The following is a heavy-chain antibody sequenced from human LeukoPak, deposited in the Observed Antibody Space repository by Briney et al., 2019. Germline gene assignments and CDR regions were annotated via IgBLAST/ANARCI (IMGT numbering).Heavy chain of an antibody. J-gene: IGHJ4*02. CDR1: GGSISSYY. V-gene: IGHV4-4*07. D-gene: IGHD1-7*01. Sequence: SETLSLTSTVSGGSISSYYWSWIRQPPGKGLEWIGRIYTSGSTNYNPSLKSRVTISVDKSKNQFSPKLSSVTGADTAVYYCALTGITGTSRFDYWGQGTLVTVSS. CDR2: IYTSGST. CDR3: ALTGITGTSRFDY.